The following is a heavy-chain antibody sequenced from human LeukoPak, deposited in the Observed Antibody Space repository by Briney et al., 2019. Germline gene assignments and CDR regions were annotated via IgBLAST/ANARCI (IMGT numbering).Heavy chain of an antibody. Sequence: SETLSLTCAVYGGSFSGYYWSWIRQPPGKGLEWIGYIYYSGSTNYNPSLKSRVTISVDTSKNQFSLKLSSVTAADTAVYYCARQADAVAGPTSFDYWGQGTLVTVSS. V-gene: IGHV4-59*08. CDR2: IYYSGST. CDR1: GGSFSGYY. J-gene: IGHJ4*02. D-gene: IGHD6-19*01. CDR3: ARQADAVAGPTSFDY.